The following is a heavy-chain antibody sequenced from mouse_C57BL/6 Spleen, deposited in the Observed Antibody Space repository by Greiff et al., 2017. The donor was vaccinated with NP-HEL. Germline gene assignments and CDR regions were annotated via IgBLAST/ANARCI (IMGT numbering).Heavy chain of an antibody. CDR3: ARRDYYGSSDGYFDV. Sequence: QVQLQQSGAELVRPGTSVKMSCKASGYTFTNYWIGWAKPRPGHGLEWIGDIYPGGGYTNYNEKFKGKATLTADKSSSTAYMQFSSLTSEDSAIYDCARRDYYGSSDGYFDVWGTGTTVTVSS. CDR1: GYTFTNYW. CDR2: IYPGGGYT. D-gene: IGHD1-1*01. J-gene: IGHJ1*03. V-gene: IGHV1-63*01.